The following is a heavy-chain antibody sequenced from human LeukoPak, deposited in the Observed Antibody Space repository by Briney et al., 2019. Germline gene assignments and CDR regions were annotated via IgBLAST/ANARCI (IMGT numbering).Heavy chain of an antibody. CDR3: AKDIGYLGAHYYFDY. J-gene: IGHJ4*02. CDR2: ISWNSGSI. D-gene: IGHD6-25*01. Sequence: PGRSLRLSCAASVFTLDDYAMHWVRPAPGKGLGWVSGISWNSGSIGYADSVKGRFTISRDNAKDSLYLQMNSLRAEDTALYYCAKDIGYLGAHYYFDYWGQGTLVTVSS. CDR1: VFTLDDYA. V-gene: IGHV3-9*01.